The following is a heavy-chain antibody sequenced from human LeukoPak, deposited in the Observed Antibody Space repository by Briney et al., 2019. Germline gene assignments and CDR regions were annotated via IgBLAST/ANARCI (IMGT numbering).Heavy chain of an antibody. V-gene: IGHV6-1*01. CDR1: GDNVSSNTAA. CDR2: TYYRSKWYN. J-gene: IGHJ5*02. D-gene: IGHD2-2*02. CDR3: ARRRDCSSTNCYTHWFDP. Sequence: SQTLSLTCAISGDNVSSNTAAWNWIRQSPSRGLEWLGRTYYRSKWYNDYAVTVKSRITIYPDTSKNQFCLQLNSVSPEDTAVYYCARRRDCSSTNCYTHWFDPWGQGTLVTVSS.